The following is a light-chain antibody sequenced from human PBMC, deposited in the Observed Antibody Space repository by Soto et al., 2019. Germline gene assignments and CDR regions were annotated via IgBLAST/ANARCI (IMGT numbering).Light chain of an antibody. J-gene: IGLJ1*01. Sequence: QSVLTQSPSASGTPGQTVTLSCSGSSGTNYVYWYQQLPGTAPKLLIYRNNQRPSGVPDRFSGSKSGTSASLAISGLRSEDEADYYCAAWDDSLSGFYVFGTGTKLTVL. CDR2: RNN. V-gene: IGLV1-47*01. CDR1: SGTNY. CDR3: AAWDDSLSGFYV.